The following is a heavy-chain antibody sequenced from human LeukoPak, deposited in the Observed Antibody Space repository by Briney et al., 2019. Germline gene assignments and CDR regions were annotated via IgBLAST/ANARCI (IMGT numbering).Heavy chain of an antibody. CDR1: GFTFSSYG. Sequence: GGSLRLSCAASGFTFSSYGMHWVRQAPGKGLEWVAVISYDGSNKYYADSVKGRFTISRDNSKNTLYLQMNSLRAEDTAVYYCARDQGSRFLEWLSEYYFDYWGQGTLVTVSS. D-gene: IGHD3-3*01. V-gene: IGHV3-30*03. CDR3: ARDQGSRFLEWLSEYYFDY. CDR2: ISYDGSNK. J-gene: IGHJ4*02.